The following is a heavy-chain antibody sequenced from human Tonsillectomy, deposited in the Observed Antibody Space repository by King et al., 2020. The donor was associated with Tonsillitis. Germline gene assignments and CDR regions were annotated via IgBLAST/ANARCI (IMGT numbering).Heavy chain of an antibody. V-gene: IGHV3-23*04. Sequence: VQLVESGGGLVQPGGSLRLSCAASGFTFSSYAMSWVRQAPGKGLEWVSAISGSGRSAYYADSVKGRFTISRDNSKNTRYLQMNSLRAEDTAVYYCAKDAVTGGWSDYYGMDVWGQGTTVTASS. D-gene: IGHD2-15*01. CDR3: AKDAVTGGWSDYYGMDV. CDR2: ISGSGRSA. J-gene: IGHJ6*02. CDR1: GFTFSSYA.